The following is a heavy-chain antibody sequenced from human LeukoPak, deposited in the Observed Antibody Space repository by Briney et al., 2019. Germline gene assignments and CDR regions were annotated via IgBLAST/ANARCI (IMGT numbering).Heavy chain of an antibody. CDR1: GYTFTGYY. J-gene: IGHJ5*02. CDR3: ARGPANWLDP. V-gene: IGHV1-2*02. Sequence: ASVKVSCTASGYTFTGYYIYWLRQAPGQGLEWMGWINPNSGGTKYAQKFQDRVTMTRDTSISTTYMELSNLRSDDTAVYYCARGPANWLDPWGQGTLVAVSS. CDR2: INPNSGGT.